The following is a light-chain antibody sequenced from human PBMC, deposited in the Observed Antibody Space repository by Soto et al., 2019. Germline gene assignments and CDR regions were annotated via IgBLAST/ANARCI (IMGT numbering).Light chain of an antibody. CDR3: SSYTSSNTLVV. Sequence: QSVLTQPASVSGSPGQSITISCTGTSSDVGGYNYVSWYQQHPGKAPKLMIYDVSNRPSGVSKRFSGSKSGNTASLTISGLQAEDEADYYCSSYTSSNTLVVFGGGTKVTVL. CDR1: SSDVGGYNY. J-gene: IGLJ2*01. CDR2: DVS. V-gene: IGLV2-14*01.